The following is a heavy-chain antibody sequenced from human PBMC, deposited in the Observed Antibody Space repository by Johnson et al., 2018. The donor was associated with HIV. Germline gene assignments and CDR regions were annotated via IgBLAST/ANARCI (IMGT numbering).Heavy chain of an antibody. J-gene: IGHJ3*02. D-gene: IGHD7-27*01. CDR2: ITSSGTSS. V-gene: IGHV3-11*01. CDR1: GFTFSDYY. CDR3: ASRTGWDAFYI. Sequence: QVQLVESGGGVVRPGGSLRLSCAASGFTFSDYYMIWIRQAPGKGLEWLSYITSSGTSSYYADSVTGRLTISRDHAKNSLHLQMNSLRAEDTAVYYCASRTGWDAFYIWGQGTMVTVSS.